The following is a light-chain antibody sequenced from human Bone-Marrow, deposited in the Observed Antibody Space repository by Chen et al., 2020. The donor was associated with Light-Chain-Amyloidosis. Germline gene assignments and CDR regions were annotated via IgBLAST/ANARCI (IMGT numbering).Light chain of an antibody. J-gene: IGLJ3*02. CDR1: SGDSNYA. CDR2: LNSDGSH. V-gene: IGLV4-69*01. Sequence: QLVVTQSPSASASLGASAKLTCTLSSGDSNYAIAWHQQQPEKGPRYLMKLNSDGSHNKGDGIPDRFSGSSSGAERYITISSLQSEDEADYFCQTWGTGIQVFGGGTKLTVL. CDR3: QTWGTGIQV.